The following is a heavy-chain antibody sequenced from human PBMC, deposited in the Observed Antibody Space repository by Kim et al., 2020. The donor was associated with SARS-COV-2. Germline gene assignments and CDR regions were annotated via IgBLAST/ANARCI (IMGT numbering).Heavy chain of an antibody. Sequence: SETLSLTCTVSGGSISSYYWSWIRQPPGKGLEWIGYIYYSGSTNYNPSLKSRVTISVDTSKNQFSLKLSSVTAADTAVYYCARDNYGYDLGGMDVWGQGTTVTVSS. J-gene: IGHJ6*02. CDR1: GGSISSYY. CDR2: IYYSGST. D-gene: IGHD5-12*01. V-gene: IGHV4-59*01. CDR3: ARDNYGYDLGGMDV.